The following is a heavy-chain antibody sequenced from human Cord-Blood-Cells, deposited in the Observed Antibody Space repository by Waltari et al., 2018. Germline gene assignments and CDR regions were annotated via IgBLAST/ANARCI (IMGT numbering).Heavy chain of an antibody. CDR3: ARARFYWYFDL. D-gene: IGHD3-3*01. CDR2: IKQDGSEK. J-gene: IGHJ2*01. CDR1: GFTLSRHW. Sequence: VQLVESGGGLVQPGGSLRLSCAASGFTLSRHWMSWVRQAPGKGLEWVANIKQDGSEKYYVDSVKGRFTISRDNAKNSLYLQMNSLRAEDTAVYYCARARFYWYFDLWGRGTLVTVSS. V-gene: IGHV3-7*01.